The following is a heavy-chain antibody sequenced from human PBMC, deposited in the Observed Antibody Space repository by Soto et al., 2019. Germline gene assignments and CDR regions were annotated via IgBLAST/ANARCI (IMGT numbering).Heavy chain of an antibody. CDR1: GYRFTSYG. CDR3: ARGGYYDSSGSRNYHYYGMNV. CDR2: IGAYDDNT. Sequence: SVKVSCKASGYRFTSYGISWVRQAPGQGLEWLGWIGAYDDNTKYAQTLQGRVSMSTDTSTNTAYMELRSLRSDDTAMYYCARGGYYDSSGSRNYHYYGMNVWGQGTTVTVSS. J-gene: IGHJ6*02. V-gene: IGHV1-18*01. D-gene: IGHD3-22*01.